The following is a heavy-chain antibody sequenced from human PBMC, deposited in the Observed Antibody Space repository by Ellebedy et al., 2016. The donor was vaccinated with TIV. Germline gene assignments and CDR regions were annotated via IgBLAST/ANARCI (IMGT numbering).Heavy chain of an antibody. CDR2: IYYSGST. D-gene: IGHD4-17*01. V-gene: IGHV4-59*08. CDR1: GGSISSYY. CDR3: ARHGYGDPYYFDY. Sequence: MPSETLSLTCTVSGGSISSYYWSWIRQPPGKGLEWIGYIYYSGSTNYNPSLKSRVTISVDTSKNQFSLKLSSVTAADTAVYYCARHGYGDPYYFDYWGQGTLVTVSS. J-gene: IGHJ4*02.